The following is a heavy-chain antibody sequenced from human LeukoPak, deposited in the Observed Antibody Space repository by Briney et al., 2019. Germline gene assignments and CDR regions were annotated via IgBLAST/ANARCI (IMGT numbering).Heavy chain of an antibody. CDR1: GGSISSGDYY. Sequence: PSETLSLTCIVSGGSISSGDYYWSWIRQPPGKGLEWIGYIYYSGSTNYNPSLKSRVTISVDTSKNQFSLKLSSVTAADTAVYYCAADCGGDCSSDHWGQGTLVTVSS. CDR2: IYYSGST. D-gene: IGHD2-21*02. CDR3: AADCGGDCSSDH. J-gene: IGHJ1*01. V-gene: IGHV4-61*08.